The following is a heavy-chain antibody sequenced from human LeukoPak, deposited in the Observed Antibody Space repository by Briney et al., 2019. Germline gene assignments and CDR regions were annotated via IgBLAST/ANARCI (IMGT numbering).Heavy chain of an antibody. D-gene: IGHD2-21*01. J-gene: IGHJ6*02. V-gene: IGHV3-30-3*01. CDR3: ARAVFMGYYYYGMDV. CDR1: GFTFSSYA. CDR2: ISYDGSNK. Sequence: GGSLRLSCAASGFTFSSYAMHWVRQAPGKGLEWVSVISYDGSNKYYADSVKGRFTISRDNSKNTLYLQMNSLRAEDTAVYYCARAVFMGYYYYGMDVWGQGTTVTVSS.